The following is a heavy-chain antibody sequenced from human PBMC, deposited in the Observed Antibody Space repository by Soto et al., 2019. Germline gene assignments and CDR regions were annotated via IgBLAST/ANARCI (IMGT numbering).Heavy chain of an antibody. D-gene: IGHD1-26*01. Sequence: DVRLVESGGGLVQPGGSLKLSCAASEFTFSGSSMHWVRQASGKGLEWVGRIRSKTTNYATAYAASVKDRFTISRDDSKNTTYLQMSSLKTEDTAVYYCTPEGAGFKYWGQGTLVTVSS. CDR2: IRSKTTNYAT. CDR1: EFTFSGSS. J-gene: IGHJ4*02. V-gene: IGHV3-73*02. CDR3: TPEGAGFKY.